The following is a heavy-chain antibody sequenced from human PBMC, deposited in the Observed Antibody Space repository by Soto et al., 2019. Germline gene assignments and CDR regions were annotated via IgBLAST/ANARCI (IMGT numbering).Heavy chain of an antibody. J-gene: IGHJ3*02. V-gene: IGHV1-18*01. D-gene: IGHD3-22*01. Sequence: GASVKVSCKASGYAFTSYDISWVRQAPGQGLEWMGWISGYNGNTDYAQNFQGRVIMTTDTSTSTAYMELRSLRSDDTAVYYCARTDYYYDVSGYAPDAFDIWGQGTMVTVSS. CDR2: ISGYNGNT. CDR3: ARTDYYYDVSGYAPDAFDI. CDR1: GYAFTSYD.